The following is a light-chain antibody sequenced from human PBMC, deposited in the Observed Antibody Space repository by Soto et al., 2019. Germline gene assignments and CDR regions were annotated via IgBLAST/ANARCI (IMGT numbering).Light chain of an antibody. J-gene: IGLJ1*01. V-gene: IGLV2-23*02. Sequence: QSVLTQPASVSGSPGQSITISCAGTDSDVGSYNFVSWFQQHPGKAPKLMIHEVNKRPSGVSNRFSVSKSGNTASLTISGLQAEDEADYHCCSYAGTSTYVFGTGTKVTVL. CDR2: EVN. CDR1: DSDVGSYNF. CDR3: CSYAGTSTYV.